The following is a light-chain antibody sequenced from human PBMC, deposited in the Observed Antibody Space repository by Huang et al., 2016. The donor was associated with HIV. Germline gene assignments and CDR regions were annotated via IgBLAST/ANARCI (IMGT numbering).Light chain of an antibody. CDR1: QSVSSY. CDR2: DTS. J-gene: IGKJ1*01. V-gene: IGKV3-11*01. Sequence: EIVLTQSPATLYLSPGERATLSCRASQSVSSYLAWYQQKPGPAPRLLIYDTSSRATGLAARCSGSGSGTDFTITISSLEPEDVAVYYCQQRSNWHPWTFGQGTKVEIK. CDR3: QQRSNWHPWT.